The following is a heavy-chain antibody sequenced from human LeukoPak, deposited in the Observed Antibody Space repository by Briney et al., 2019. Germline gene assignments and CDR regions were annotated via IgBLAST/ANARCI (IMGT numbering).Heavy chain of an antibody. D-gene: IGHD4-17*01. CDR2: VFNRGST. CDR3: ARNGYYSADY. V-gene: IGHV4-4*02. CDR1: GGSISSGYW. J-gene: IGHJ4*02. Sequence: ASETLSLTCIVSGGSISSGYWWSWVRQPPGKGLEWIGEVFNRGSTNYNPSLKSRVTISVDKSKNQFSLKLSSVTATDTAVYYCARNGYYSADYWGLGTLVTVSS.